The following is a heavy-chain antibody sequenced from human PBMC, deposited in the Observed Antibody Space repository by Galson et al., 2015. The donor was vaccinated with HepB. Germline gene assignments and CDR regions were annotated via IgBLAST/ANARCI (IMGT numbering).Heavy chain of an antibody. CDR3: ARSILFMGYCSSTSCVKPDAFDI. D-gene: IGHD2-2*01. CDR2: IIPIFGTA. Sequence: SAKVSCKASGGTFSSYAISWVRQAPGQGLEWMGGIIPIFGTANYAQKFQGRVTITADESTSTAYMELSSLRSEDTAVYYCARSILFMGYCSSTSCVKPDAFDIWGQGTMVTVSS. J-gene: IGHJ3*02. V-gene: IGHV1-69*13. CDR1: GGTFSSYA.